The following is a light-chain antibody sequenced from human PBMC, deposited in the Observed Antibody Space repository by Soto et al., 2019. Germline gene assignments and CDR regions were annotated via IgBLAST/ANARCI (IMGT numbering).Light chain of an antibody. Sequence: SYELTQPLSVSVALGQTARITCGGNNIGSKNVHWYQQKPGQDPVLVIYRDSNRPSGIPERFSGSNSGNTATLTISRAQAGDEADYYCQVWDSSTGVFGTGTKVTVL. CDR2: RDS. CDR3: QVWDSSTGV. CDR1: NIGSKN. V-gene: IGLV3-9*01. J-gene: IGLJ1*01.